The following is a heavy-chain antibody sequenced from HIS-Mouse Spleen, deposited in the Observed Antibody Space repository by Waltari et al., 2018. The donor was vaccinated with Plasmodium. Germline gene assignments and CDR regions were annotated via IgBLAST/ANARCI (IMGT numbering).Heavy chain of an antibody. Sequence: QVQLVESGGGVVQPGRSLRLSCAASGFTFNRYAMPWVRQAPGKGLEWVAVISYDGSNKYYADSVKGRFTISRDNSKNTLYLQMNSLRAEDTAVYYCARDRRLAFDYWGQGTLVTVSS. CDR1: GFTFNRYA. CDR2: ISYDGSNK. CDR3: ARDRRLAFDY. J-gene: IGHJ4*02. D-gene: IGHD2-15*01. V-gene: IGHV3-30-3*01.